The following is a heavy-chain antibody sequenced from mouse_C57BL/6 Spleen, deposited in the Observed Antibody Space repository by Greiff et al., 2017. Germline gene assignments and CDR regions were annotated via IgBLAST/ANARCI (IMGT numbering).Heavy chain of an antibody. CDR3: ARRLTGYFCY. D-gene: IGHD4-1*01. V-gene: IGHV1-61*01. J-gene: IGHJ2*01. CDR1: GYTFTSYW. Sequence: VQLQQPGAELVRPGSSVKLSCKASGYTFTSYWMDWVKQRPGQGLEWIGNIYPSDSETHYNQKFKDKATLTVDKSSSTAYMQLSSLTSEDSAVYYCARRLTGYFCYWGQGTTLTVSS. CDR2: IYPSDSET.